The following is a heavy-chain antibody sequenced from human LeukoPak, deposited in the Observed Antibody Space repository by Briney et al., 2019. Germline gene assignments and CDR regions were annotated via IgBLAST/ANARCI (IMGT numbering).Heavy chain of an antibody. CDR1: GYTFTSYG. D-gene: IGHD1/OR15-1a*01. CDR2: ISAYNGNT. V-gene: IGHV1-18*01. Sequence: VASVKLSCTASGYTFTSYGISWVRQAPGQGLEWMGWISAYNGNTNYAQKLQGRVTMTTDTATSTAYMELRSLRSDDTAVYYCARVLNTNWFDPWGQGTLVTVSS. J-gene: IGHJ5*02. CDR3: ARVLNTNWFDP.